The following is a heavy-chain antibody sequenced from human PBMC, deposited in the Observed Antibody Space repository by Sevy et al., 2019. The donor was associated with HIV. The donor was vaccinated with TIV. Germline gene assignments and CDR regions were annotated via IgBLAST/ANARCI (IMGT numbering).Heavy chain of an antibody. CDR1: GFTFNSFS. V-gene: IGHV3-48*01. D-gene: IGHD3-16*02. CDR3: TRGVSGTYRYVEY. J-gene: IGHJ4*02. CDR2: ISGDSGAI. Sequence: GGSLRLSCAASGFTFNSFSMRWVRQAPGKGLQWVSYISGDSGAIYYAGSVQGRFTISRDNAKNLPDLQINSLRAEDTAVYYCTRGVSGTYRYVEYWGQGTLVTVSS.